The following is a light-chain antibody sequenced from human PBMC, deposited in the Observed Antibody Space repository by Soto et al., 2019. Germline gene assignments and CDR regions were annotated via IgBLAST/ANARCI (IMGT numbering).Light chain of an antibody. V-gene: IGLV6-57*01. CDR2: EDN. Sequence: NFMLTQPHSVSESPGKTVTISCTRSSGSIASNYVQWYQQRPGSSPTTVIYEDNQRPSGVPDRFSGSIDSSSNSASLTISGLKTEDEADYYCQSYDSDNQVFGGETKLT. CDR3: QSYDSDNQV. CDR1: SGSIASNY. J-gene: IGLJ3*02.